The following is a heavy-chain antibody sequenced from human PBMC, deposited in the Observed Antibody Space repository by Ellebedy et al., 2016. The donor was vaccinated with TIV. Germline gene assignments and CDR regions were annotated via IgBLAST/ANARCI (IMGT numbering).Heavy chain of an antibody. J-gene: IGHJ3*02. D-gene: IGHD6-19*01. CDR1: GGSISSYY. CDR2: IYYSGST. CDR3: ARDQHSSGWYDQDAFDI. V-gene: IGHV4-59*01. Sequence: SETLSLTXTVSGGSISSYYWSWIRQPPGKGLEWIGYIYYSGSTNYNPSLKSRVTISVDTSKNQSSLKLSSVTAADTAVYYCARDQHSSGWYDQDAFDIWGQGTMVTVSS.